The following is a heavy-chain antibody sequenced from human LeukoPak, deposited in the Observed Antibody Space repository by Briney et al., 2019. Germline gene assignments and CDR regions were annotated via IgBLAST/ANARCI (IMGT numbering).Heavy chain of an antibody. Sequence: PSETLSLTCAVYGGSFSGYYWSWIRQPPGKGLEWIGEINHSGSTNYNPSLKSRVTISVDTSKNQFSLKLSSVTAADTAVYYCARYLSVGYYYYYMDVWGKGTTVTVSS. J-gene: IGHJ6*03. CDR2: INHSGST. D-gene: IGHD5/OR15-5a*01. V-gene: IGHV4-34*01. CDR1: GGSFSGYY. CDR3: ARYLSVGYYYYYMDV.